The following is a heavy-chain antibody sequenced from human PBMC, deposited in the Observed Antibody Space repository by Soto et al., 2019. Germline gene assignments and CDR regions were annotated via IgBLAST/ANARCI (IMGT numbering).Heavy chain of an antibody. V-gene: IGHV3-48*02. J-gene: IGHJ4*02. CDR3: ATDWGPRGTYPFDY. CDR1: GFTFSSYG. Sequence: EVQLAESGGGLVQPGGSLRLSCAASGFTFSSYGMHWVRQTPGKGQEWVSYISSSSSTIYYADSVKGRFTISRDNAKNSLYLQMNSLRDEDTAVYYCATDWGPRGTYPFDYWGQGTLITVSS. D-gene: IGHD3-16*02. CDR2: ISSSSSTI.